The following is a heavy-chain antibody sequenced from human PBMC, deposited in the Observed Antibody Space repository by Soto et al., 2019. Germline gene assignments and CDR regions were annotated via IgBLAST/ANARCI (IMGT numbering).Heavy chain of an antibody. Sequence: HVQLVQSGAEVKKPGASVKVSCKASGYTFINYGVSWVRQAPGQGPEWVGWIRPYNGDTYYAQNVQGRVTVTKDTPTSTAYIGQRVLSPDDKAVYYCAKTGWHCTRGVCYVCWGQGTLVTV. V-gene: IGHV1-18*01. D-gene: IGHD2-8*01. CDR3: AKTGWHCTRGVCYVC. CDR2: IRPYNGDT. CDR1: GYTFINYG. J-gene: IGHJ4*02.